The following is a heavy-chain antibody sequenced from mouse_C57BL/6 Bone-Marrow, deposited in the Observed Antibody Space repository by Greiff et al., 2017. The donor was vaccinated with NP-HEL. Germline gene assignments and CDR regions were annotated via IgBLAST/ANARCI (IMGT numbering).Heavy chain of an antibody. D-gene: IGHD2-3*01. CDR2: IYPRDGST. J-gene: IGHJ4*01. CDR3: ARYDGYYLYAMDY. CDR1: GYTFTSYD. Sequence: LVESGPELVKPGASVKLSCKASGYTFTSYDINWVKQRPGQGLEWIGWIYPRDGSTKYNEKFKGKATLTVDTSSSTAYMELHSLTSEDSAVYFCARYDGYYLYAMDYWGQGTSVTVSS. V-gene: IGHV1-85*01.